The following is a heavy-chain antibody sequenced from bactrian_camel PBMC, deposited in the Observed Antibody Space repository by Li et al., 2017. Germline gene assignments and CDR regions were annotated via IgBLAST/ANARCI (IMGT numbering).Heavy chain of an antibody. CDR2: IYTGGGDG. CDR1: YTRRPNY. Sequence: VQLVESGGGSVQAGGSLRLSCSYTRRPNYVTWFRQGPGNGREGVAGIYTGGGDGHYADAVKGRFTISRDNARNTLYLQMNSLKPEDTAMYYCTKDRSYGTRNWAQSTRGQGTQVTVS. V-gene: IGHV3S31*01. J-gene: IGHJ4*01. CDR3: TKDRSYGTRNWAQST. D-gene: IGHD3*01.